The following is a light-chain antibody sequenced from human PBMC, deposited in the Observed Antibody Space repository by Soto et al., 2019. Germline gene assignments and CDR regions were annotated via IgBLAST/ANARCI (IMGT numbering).Light chain of an antibody. CDR3: NSYATGTNGV. CDR1: SSDIGDYDY. Sequence: TQPASVSVSPGHSIAIACTGSSSDIGDYDYVSWYQQHPGKAPKVLISEVSNRPSGVSNRFSGSKSGNTASLTISGLQAEDEADYYCNSYATGTNGVFGTGTKVTVL. J-gene: IGLJ1*01. V-gene: IGLV2-14*01. CDR2: EVS.